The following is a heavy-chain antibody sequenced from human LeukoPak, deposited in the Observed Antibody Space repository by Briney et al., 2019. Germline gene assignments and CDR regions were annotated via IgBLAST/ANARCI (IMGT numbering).Heavy chain of an antibody. CDR1: GYSFTNYW. Sequence: GESLKISCKASGYSFTNYWIVWLRQMPGKGLEWMGIIYPGDSDTRYSPSFQGQVTISADKSISTAYLQWSSLKASDAAMYYCARRRGRGSDAFDIWGQGTMVTVSS. J-gene: IGHJ3*02. D-gene: IGHD1-26*01. CDR2: IYPGDSDT. V-gene: IGHV5-51*01. CDR3: ARRRGRGSDAFDI.